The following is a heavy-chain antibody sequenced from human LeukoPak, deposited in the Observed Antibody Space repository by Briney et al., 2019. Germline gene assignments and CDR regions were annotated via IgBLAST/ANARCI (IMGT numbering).Heavy chain of an antibody. V-gene: IGHV1-2*02. Sequence: ASVKVSCKASGYTFTGYYMHWVRQAPGQGLEWRGWINPNSGGTNYAQKFQGRVTMTRDTSISTAYMELSRLRSDDTAVYYCARGPPRGGSSFDYWGQGTLVTVSS. CDR3: ARGPPRGGSSFDY. CDR1: GYTFTGYY. D-gene: IGHD3-16*01. CDR2: INPNSGGT. J-gene: IGHJ4*02.